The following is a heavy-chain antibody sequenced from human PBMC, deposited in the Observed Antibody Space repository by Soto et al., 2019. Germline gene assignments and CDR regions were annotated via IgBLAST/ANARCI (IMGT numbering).Heavy chain of an antibody. CDR1: GGSFKSGSYS. V-gene: IGHV4-61*01. J-gene: IGHJ4*02. Sequence: SETLSLTCTVSGGSFKSGSYSWRWIRQPPGKGLEWIGYVYHTGRTSYNPSLKSRVSISMDTSKNQFSLNLDSVTAADTAVYFCARDFAYFDSWGQGTLVTVSS. CDR3: ARDFAYFDS. D-gene: IGHD3-3*01. CDR2: VYHTGRT.